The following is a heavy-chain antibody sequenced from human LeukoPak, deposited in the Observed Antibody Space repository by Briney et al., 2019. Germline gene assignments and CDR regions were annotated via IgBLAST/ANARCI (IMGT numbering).Heavy chain of an antibody. D-gene: IGHD1-26*01. Sequence: PGGSLRLSCAASGFTFSSYGMHWVRQAPGKGLEWVAFIRSDGSNKYYADSVKGRFTISRDNSKNTLDLQMSSLRAEDTPVYYCARRVGATGDYYFDYWGQGTLVTVSS. J-gene: IGHJ4*02. V-gene: IGHV3-30*02. CDR3: ARRVGATGDYYFDY. CDR2: IRSDGSNK. CDR1: GFTFSSYG.